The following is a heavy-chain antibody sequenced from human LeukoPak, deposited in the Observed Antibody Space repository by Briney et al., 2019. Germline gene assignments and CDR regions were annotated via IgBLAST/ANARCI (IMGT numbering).Heavy chain of an antibody. CDR3: ARGRLEPDYHDSSGYYSDY. CDR2: INHSGST. Sequence: SETLSLTCAVYGGSFSGYYWSWIRQPPGKGLEWIGEINHSGSTNYNPSLKSRVTISVDTSKNQFSLKLSSVTAADTAVYYCARGRLEPDYHDSSGYYSDYWGQGTLVTVSS. CDR1: GGSFSGYY. J-gene: IGHJ4*02. V-gene: IGHV4-34*01. D-gene: IGHD3-22*01.